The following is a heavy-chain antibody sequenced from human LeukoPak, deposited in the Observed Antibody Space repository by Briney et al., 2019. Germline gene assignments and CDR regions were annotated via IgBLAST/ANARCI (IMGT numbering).Heavy chain of an antibody. Sequence: TSETLSLTCAVYGGFFSGYYWSWIRQPPGKGLEWIGEINHSGSTNYNPSLKSRVTISVDTSKNQFSLKLSSVTAADTAVYYCARVRESWLFDYWGQGTLVTVSS. D-gene: IGHD5-24*01. CDR3: ARVRESWLFDY. V-gene: IGHV4-34*01. CDR2: INHSGST. J-gene: IGHJ4*02. CDR1: GGFFSGYY.